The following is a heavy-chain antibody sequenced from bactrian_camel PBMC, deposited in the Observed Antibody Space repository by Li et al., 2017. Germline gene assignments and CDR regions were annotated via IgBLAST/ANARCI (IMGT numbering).Heavy chain of an antibody. Sequence: QVQLVESGGGSVQPGGSLRLSCGASGHTYSSNCMGWFRQAPGNECELISTVAADGTTWYADSVKGRFTISRDDAKDTVWLQMNSLKPEDTAVYYCAADFTGVGWTHNYWGQGTQVTVS. D-gene: IGHD5*01. V-gene: IGHV3S53*01. CDR1: GHTYSSNC. CDR2: VAADGTT. J-gene: IGHJ4*01. CDR3: AADFTGVGWTHNY.